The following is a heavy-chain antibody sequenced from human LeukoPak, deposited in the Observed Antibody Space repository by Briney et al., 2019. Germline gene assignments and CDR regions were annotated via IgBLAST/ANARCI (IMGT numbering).Heavy chain of an antibody. CDR2: ISGSGGST. J-gene: IGHJ4*02. CDR3: AKDAYDSSGYSHFDY. CDR1: AFTFSSYA. V-gene: IGHV3-23*01. Sequence: GGSLRLSCAASAFTFSSYAMSWVRLAPGKGLEWVSAISGSGGSTYYADSVKGRFTISRDNSKNTLYLQMNSLRAEDTAVYYCAKDAYDSSGYSHFDYWGQGILVSVSS. D-gene: IGHD3-22*01.